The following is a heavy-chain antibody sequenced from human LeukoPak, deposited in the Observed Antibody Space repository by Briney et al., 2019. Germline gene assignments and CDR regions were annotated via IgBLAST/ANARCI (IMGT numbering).Heavy chain of an antibody. CDR2: INDVGSDK. CDR1: GFTFSVYW. CDR3: ARHVAAGTVDY. V-gene: IGHV3-7*01. J-gene: IGHJ4*02. D-gene: IGHD6-13*01. Sequence: GGSLRLSCAASGFTFSVYWMSWARQAPGKGLEWVGNINDVGSDKYYVDSVNGRFAFSRDNVKSLLYLQMNNLRAEDTAVYYCARHVAAGTVDYWGQGTLVTVSS.